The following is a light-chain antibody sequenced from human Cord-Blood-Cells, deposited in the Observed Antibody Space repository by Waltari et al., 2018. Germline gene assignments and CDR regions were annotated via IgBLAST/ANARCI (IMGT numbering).Light chain of an antibody. CDR2: DVS. CDR1: SSDVGGYKY. J-gene: IGLJ1*01. CDR3: SSYTSSSTFYV. Sequence: QSALTQPASVSGSPGQSITISCTGTSSDVGGYKYVSWYQQPPGKDPKLMIYDVSNRPSGVSNRFSGSKSCNTASLTISGLQAEDEADYYCSSYTSSSTFYVFGTGTKVTVL. V-gene: IGLV2-14*03.